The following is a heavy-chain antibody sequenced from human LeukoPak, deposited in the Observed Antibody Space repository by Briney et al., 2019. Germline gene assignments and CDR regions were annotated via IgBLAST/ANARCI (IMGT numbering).Heavy chain of an antibody. V-gene: IGHV3-66*01. CDR2: IYSGGST. Sequence: GGSLRLSCAASGFTVSSNYMSWVRQAPGKGLEWVSVIYSGGSTYYADSVKGRFTISRDNSKNTLYLQMNSLRAEDTAVYYCARGKKTRFLEWLDPALGGYYYMDVWGKGTTVTVSS. CDR1: GFTVSSNY. J-gene: IGHJ6*03. CDR3: ARGKKTRFLEWLDPALGGYYYMDV. D-gene: IGHD3-3*01.